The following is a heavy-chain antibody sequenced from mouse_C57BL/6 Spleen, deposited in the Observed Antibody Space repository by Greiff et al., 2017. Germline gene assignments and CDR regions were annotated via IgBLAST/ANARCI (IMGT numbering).Heavy chain of an antibody. J-gene: IGHJ1*03. V-gene: IGHV1-64*01. Sequence: QVQLQQPGAELVKPGASVKLSCKASGYTFTSYWMHWVKQSPGQGLEWIGMIHPNSGSTNYNEKFKSKATLTVDKSSSTAYMQLSSLTSEDSAVYYCASSSYEYFDVWGTGTTVTVSS. CDR2: IHPNSGST. D-gene: IGHD1-1*01. CDR1: GYTFTSYW. CDR3: ASSSYEYFDV.